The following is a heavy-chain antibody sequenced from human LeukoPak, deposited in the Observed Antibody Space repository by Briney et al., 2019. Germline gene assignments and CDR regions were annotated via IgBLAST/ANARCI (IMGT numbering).Heavy chain of an antibody. CDR2: IYTSGST. Sequence: PSETLSLTCTVSGGSISSGSYYWSWIRQPAGKGLEWIGRIYTSGSTNYNPSLKSRVTISVDTSKNQFSLKLSSVTAADTAVYYCARGPPRITIFGVVFGAFDIWGQGTMVTVSS. CDR3: ARGPPRITIFGVVFGAFDI. CDR1: GGSISSGSYY. V-gene: IGHV4-61*02. J-gene: IGHJ3*02. D-gene: IGHD3-3*01.